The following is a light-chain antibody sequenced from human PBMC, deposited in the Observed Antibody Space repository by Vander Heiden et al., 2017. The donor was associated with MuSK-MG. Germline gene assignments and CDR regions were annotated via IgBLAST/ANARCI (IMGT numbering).Light chain of an antibody. CDR2: GAS. Sequence: EVVLTQAPGTLALSPGETATLSCRASQSISNTSLAWYQQRPGQAPRLLIYGASGGATGTPDRFSGSGSGTDFTLTVSRLEPEDSAVYYCQYYGNSPLWTFGQGTKVEIK. CDR3: QYYGNSPLWT. CDR1: QSISNTS. J-gene: IGKJ1*01. V-gene: IGKV3-20*01.